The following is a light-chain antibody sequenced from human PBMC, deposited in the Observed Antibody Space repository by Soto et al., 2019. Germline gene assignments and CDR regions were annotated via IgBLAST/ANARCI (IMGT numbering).Light chain of an antibody. CDR1: SFNLGTNT. J-gene: IGLJ3*02. CDR2: ANN. Sequence: QSVLTQPPSASGTPGQRVTISCSGSSFNLGTNTVNWYQQLPGTAPKLLIYANNQRPSEVPDRFSGSKSGTSASLAISGLQSDDEADYYCAAWDVSLNGPVFGGGTKLTVL. V-gene: IGLV1-44*01. CDR3: AAWDVSLNGPV.